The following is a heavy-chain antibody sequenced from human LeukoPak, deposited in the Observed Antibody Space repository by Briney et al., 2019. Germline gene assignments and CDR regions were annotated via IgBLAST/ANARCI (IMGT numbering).Heavy chain of an antibody. CDR1: GGSISSGGYY. V-gene: IGHV4-30-2*01. J-gene: IGHJ4*02. CDR2: IYHSGST. D-gene: IGHD6-19*01. CDR3: ARETSLAGFASGLGFNY. Sequence: SETLSLTCTVSGGSISSGGYYWSWIRQPPGKGLEWIGYIYHSGSTYYNPSLKSRVTISVDRSKNQFSLKLSSVTAADTAVYYCARETSLAGFASGLGFNYWGQGILVTVSS.